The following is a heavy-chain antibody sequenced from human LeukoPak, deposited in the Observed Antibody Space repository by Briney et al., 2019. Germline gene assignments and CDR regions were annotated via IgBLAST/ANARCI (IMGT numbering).Heavy chain of an antibody. J-gene: IGHJ3*02. Sequence: GGSLRLSCAASGFTFDDYAMHWVRQAPGKGLEWVSGISWNSGSIGYADSVKGRFTISRDNAKDSLYLQMNSLRAEDTALYYCAKDVGSGSYYGPGGAFDIWGQGTMVTVSS. D-gene: IGHD3-10*01. V-gene: IGHV3-9*01. CDR1: GFTFDDYA. CDR2: ISWNSGSI. CDR3: AKDVGSGSYYGPGGAFDI.